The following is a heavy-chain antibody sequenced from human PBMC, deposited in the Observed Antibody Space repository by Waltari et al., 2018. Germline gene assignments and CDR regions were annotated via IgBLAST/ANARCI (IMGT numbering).Heavy chain of an antibody. V-gene: IGHV4-39*01. Sequence: QLRLQESGPGLVKPSDTLSLTSTLSGGSLSRPNYSWGWISQPPGKGLEWIGSIYYSGNTYYNPSLKSRVTMSADTSKNQFSLKLSSVTAADTAVYYCARHQDWVVVSATWFDPWGQGTLVTVSS. D-gene: IGHD2-21*02. J-gene: IGHJ5*02. CDR2: IYYSGNT. CDR3: ARHQDWVVVSATWFDP. CDR1: GGSLSRPNYS.